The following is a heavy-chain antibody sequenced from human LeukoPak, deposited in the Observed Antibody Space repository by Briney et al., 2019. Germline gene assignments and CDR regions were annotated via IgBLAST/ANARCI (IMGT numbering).Heavy chain of an antibody. CDR1: GFTVSSNY. CDR2: ISDSGYST. CDR3: AKDRTTVTHGGYFDY. V-gene: IGHV3-23*01. Sequence: GGSLRLSCAASGFTVSSNYMSWVRQAPGKGLEWVSAISDSGYSTYYADSVKGRFTISRDNSKNTLYLQMNSLRAEDTAVYYCAKDRTTVTHGGYFDYWGQGALVTVSS. D-gene: IGHD4-17*01. J-gene: IGHJ4*02.